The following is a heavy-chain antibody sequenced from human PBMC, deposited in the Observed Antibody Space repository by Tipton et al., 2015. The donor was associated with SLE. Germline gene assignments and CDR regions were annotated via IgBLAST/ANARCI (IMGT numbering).Heavy chain of an antibody. V-gene: IGHV1-69*06. CDR3: ARDQFPAPDAFDI. CDR1: GGTFSSYA. CDR2: IIPIFGTA. Sequence: QLVQSGAEVKKPGSSVKVSCKASGGTFSSYAISWVRQAPGQGLEWMGGIIPIFGTANYAQKLQGRVTMTTDTSTSTAYMELRSLRSDDTAVYYCARDQFPAPDAFDIWGQGTMVTVSS. D-gene: IGHD2-2*01. J-gene: IGHJ3*02.